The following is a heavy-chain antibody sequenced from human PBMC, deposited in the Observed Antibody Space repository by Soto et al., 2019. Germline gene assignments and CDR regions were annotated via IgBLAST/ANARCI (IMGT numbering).Heavy chain of an antibody. CDR3: ARGVLSDSGTCY. V-gene: IGHV3-13*01. CDR1: GFTFSSYD. J-gene: IGHJ4*02. Sequence: EVQLVESGGGLVQPGGSLRLSCAASGFTFSSYDMHWVRQATGKGLEWVSAIGTAGDTYYPGSVKGRFTISRENAKNSLYLQMNSLRAEDTAVYYCARGVLSDSGTCYWGRGTLVTVSS. D-gene: IGHD2-15*01. CDR2: IGTAGDT.